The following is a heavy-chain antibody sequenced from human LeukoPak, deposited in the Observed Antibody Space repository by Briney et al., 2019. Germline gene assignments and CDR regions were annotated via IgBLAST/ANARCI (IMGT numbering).Heavy chain of an antibody. Sequence: PSQTLSLTCAVSGGSISSGGYSWSWIRQPPGKGLEWIGYIYHSGSTYYNPSLKSRVTISVYRSKNQFSLKLSSVTAADTAVYYCARAGYGGNSLFDYWGQGTLVTVSS. CDR3: ARAGYGGNSLFDY. D-gene: IGHD4-23*01. V-gene: IGHV4-30-2*01. J-gene: IGHJ4*02. CDR2: IYHSGST. CDR1: GGSISSGGYS.